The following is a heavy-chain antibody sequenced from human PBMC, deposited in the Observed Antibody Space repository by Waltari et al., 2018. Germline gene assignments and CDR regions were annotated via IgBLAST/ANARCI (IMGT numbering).Heavy chain of an antibody. CDR1: GYSLSSVYY. J-gene: IGHJ5*02. Sequence: QVQLQESGPGLVKPSETLSLTCAVAGYSLSSVYYGGWIRQPPGKGLEWIGSIYHSGSTYYNPSLKSRVTISVDTSKNQFSLKLSSVTAADTAVYYCARGDYYDSSGYYRTWGQGTLVTVSS. CDR2: IYHSGST. CDR3: ARGDYYDSSGYYRT. V-gene: IGHV4-38-2*01. D-gene: IGHD3-22*01.